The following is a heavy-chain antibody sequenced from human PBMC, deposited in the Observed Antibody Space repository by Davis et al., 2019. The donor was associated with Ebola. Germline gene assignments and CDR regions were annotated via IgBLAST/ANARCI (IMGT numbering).Heavy chain of an antibody. J-gene: IGHJ6*04. CDR3: AKDQAFYYALDV. V-gene: IGHV1-46*01. CDR2: INPNDGRT. Sequence: ASVKVSCKASGYTFTNYYMHWVRQAPGQGLEWMGMINPNDGRTIYAQKFQGRVTVTRDTSTTTVYMDLSSLRPEDTALYYCAKDQAFYYALDVWGKGTTVTVSS. CDR1: GYTFTNYY.